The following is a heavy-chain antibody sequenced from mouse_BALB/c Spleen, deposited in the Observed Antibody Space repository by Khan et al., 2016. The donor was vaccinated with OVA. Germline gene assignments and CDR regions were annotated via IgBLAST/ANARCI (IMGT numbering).Heavy chain of an antibody. CDR2: ISSGGST. V-gene: IGHV5-6-5*01. CDR3: ARDYWFVY. CDR1: GFTFSNYA. J-gene: IGHJ3*01. Sequence: EVKVEESGGGLVKPGGSLKVSCAASGFTFSNYAMSWVRQTPEKRLEWVASISSGGSTYYPDSAKGRFTISRDNARNILYLQMSSLRSEDTAMYYCARDYWFVYWGQGSLVTVSA.